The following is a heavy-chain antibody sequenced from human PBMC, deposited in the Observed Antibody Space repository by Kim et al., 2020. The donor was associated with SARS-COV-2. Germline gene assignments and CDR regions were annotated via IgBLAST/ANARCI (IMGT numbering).Heavy chain of an antibody. V-gene: IGHV3-9*01. CDR3: AKDRDRYYYGSGTMGGVY. CDR2: ISWNSGSI. D-gene: IGHD3-10*01. J-gene: IGHJ4*02. CDR1: GFTFGDYA. Sequence: GGSLRLSCAASGFTFGDYAMHWVRQAPGKGLEWVSGISWNSGSIGYADSVKGRFTISRDNAKNSLYLQMNSLRAEDTALYYCAKDRDRYYYGSGTMGGVYWGQGTLVTVSS.